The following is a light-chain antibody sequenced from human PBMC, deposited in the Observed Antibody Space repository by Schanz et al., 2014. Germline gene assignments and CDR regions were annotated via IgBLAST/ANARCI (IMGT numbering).Light chain of an antibody. J-gene: IGLJ2*01. CDR1: SNDIGDYNY. Sequence: QSALTQPRSVSGSPGQSVTISCTGTSNDIGDYNYVSWYQQHPGKAPKVMIYDVNKRPSGVPDRFSGSKSGNTASLTISGLQAEDEADYYCSSYTRSSPVVFGGGTKVTVL. V-gene: IGLV2-11*01. CDR3: SSYTRSSPVV. CDR2: DVN.